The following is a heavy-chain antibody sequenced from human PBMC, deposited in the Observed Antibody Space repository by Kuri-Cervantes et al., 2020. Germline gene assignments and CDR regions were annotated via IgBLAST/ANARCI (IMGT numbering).Heavy chain of an antibody. V-gene: IGHV3-30*02. J-gene: IGHJ4*02. CDR3: AKDYCSSTSCYGGNLGY. D-gene: IGHD2-2*01. CDR2: IWYDGSNK. CDR1: GFTFSSYG. Sequence: GGSLRLSCAASGFTFSSYGMHWVRQAPGKGLEWVAVIWYDGSNKYYADSVKGRFTISRDNSKNTLYLQMNSLRAEDTAVYYCAKDYCSSTSCYGGNLGYWGQGTLVTVSS.